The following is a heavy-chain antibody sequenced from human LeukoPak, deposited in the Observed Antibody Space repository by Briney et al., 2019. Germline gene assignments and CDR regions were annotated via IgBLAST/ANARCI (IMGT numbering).Heavy chain of an antibody. CDR1: GFTFSDYY. CDR2: ISSSSSYT. J-gene: IGHJ4*02. CDR3: VGGGGTFVY. D-gene: IGHD1-1*01. V-gene: IGHV3-11*05. Sequence: GGSLRLSCAASGFTFSDYYMSWIRQAPGEGLEWVSYISSSSSYTNYADSVKGRFTISRDNAKNSLYLQMNSLRAEDTAVYYCVGGGGTFVYWGQGTLVTVSS.